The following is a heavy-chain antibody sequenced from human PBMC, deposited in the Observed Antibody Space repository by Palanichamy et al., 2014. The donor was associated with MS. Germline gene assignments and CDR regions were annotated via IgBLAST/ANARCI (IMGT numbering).Heavy chain of an antibody. J-gene: IGHJ4*02. Sequence: EVQLLESGGGLVQPGGSLRLSCAASGFTFSSYAMSWVRQAPGKGLEWVSTISGGYTYYADSVKGRFTISRDNSANTLYLQMNSLRAGDTALYYCAKGTNVYSSVDYWGQGTLVTVSS. CDR2: ISGGYT. CDR3: AKGTNVYSSVDY. D-gene: IGHD4-11*01. CDR1: GFTFSSYA. V-gene: IGHV3-23*01.